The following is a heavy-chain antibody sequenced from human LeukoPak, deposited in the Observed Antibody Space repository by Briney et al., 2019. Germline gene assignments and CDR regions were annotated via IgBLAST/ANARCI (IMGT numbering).Heavy chain of an antibody. CDR1: GFIFDNYA. V-gene: IGHV3-23*01. J-gene: IGHJ4*02. Sequence: GGSLRLSCAASGFIFDNYAMNWVRQAPGKGLEWLTGISGFGGSTYYAASAKGRFTISRDNSGNTLFLQLNNLRVEDTAVYYCARRGGSSWSSFDYWGQGSLVPVSS. CDR3: ARRGGSSWSSFDY. D-gene: IGHD6-13*01. CDR2: ISGFGGST.